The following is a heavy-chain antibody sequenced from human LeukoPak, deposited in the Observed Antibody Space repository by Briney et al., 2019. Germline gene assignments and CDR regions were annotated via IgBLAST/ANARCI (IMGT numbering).Heavy chain of an antibody. J-gene: IGHJ3*02. CDR2: INPSGGST. CDR3: AREPPDNWNYAVYDAFDI. D-gene: IGHD1-7*01. V-gene: IGHV1-46*01. CDR1: GYTFTGYY. Sequence: ASVKVSCKASGYTFTGYYMHWVRQAPGQGLEWMGIINPSGGSTSYAQKFQGRVTMTRDTSTSTVYMELSSLRSEDTAVYYCAREPPDNWNYAVYDAFDIWGQGTMVTVSS.